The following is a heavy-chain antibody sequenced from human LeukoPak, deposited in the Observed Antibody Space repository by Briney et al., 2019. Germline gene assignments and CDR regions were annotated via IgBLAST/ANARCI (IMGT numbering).Heavy chain of an antibody. CDR1: GFTFDDYA. V-gene: IGHV3-9*01. Sequence: PGGSLRLSCAATGFTFDDYAMHWVRQAPGKGLEWVSGISWNSGSIGYADSVKGRFTISRDNSKNTLYLQMNSLRAEDTAVYYCAKQAQGYFDYWGQGTLVTVSS. J-gene: IGHJ4*02. CDR3: AKQAQGYFDY. CDR2: ISWNSGSI.